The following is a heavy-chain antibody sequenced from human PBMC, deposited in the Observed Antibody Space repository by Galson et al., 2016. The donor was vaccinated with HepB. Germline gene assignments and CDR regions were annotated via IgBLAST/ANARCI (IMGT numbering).Heavy chain of an antibody. Sequence: SVKVSCKASGYTFTNYDINWVRQAIGQGLEWMGWMNPNSGSTGYAQKFQGRVTMTRKTSISTTYMELSSLRSEDTAVYYCARALGGYEDPGFFDYWGQGTLVTVSS. D-gene: IGHD3-16*01. J-gene: IGHJ4*02. CDR3: ARALGGYEDPGFFDY. CDR2: MNPNSGST. CDR1: GYTFTNYD. V-gene: IGHV1-8*02.